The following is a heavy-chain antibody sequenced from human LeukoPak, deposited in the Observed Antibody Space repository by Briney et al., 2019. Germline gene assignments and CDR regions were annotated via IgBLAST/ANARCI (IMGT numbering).Heavy chain of an antibody. D-gene: IGHD5-12*01. CDR3: ARVSSRGYSCYDVDY. V-gene: IGHV3-20*04. J-gene: IGHJ4*02. CDR1: GFTFDDYG. CDR2: INWIGGRT. Sequence: PGGSLRLSCAASGFTFDDYGMSWVRRAPGKGLEWVSGINWIGGRTGYADSVKGRFTISRDNAKNSLYLQMNSLRAEDTALYYCARVSSRGYSCYDVDYWGQGTLVTVSS.